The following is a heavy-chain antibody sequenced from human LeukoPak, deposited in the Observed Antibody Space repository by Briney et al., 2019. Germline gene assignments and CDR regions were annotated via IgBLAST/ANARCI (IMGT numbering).Heavy chain of an antibody. J-gene: IGHJ4*02. V-gene: IGHV3-30-3*01. CDR3: AREEARGYSGYDGGPFDY. Sequence: TGGSLRLSCAASGFTFSSYAMHWVRQAPGKGLEWVAVISYDGSNKYYADSVKGRFTISRDNSKNTLYLQMSSLRAEDTAVYYCAREEARGYSGYDGGPFDYWGQGTLVTVSS. CDR2: ISYDGSNK. D-gene: IGHD5-12*01. CDR1: GFTFSSYA.